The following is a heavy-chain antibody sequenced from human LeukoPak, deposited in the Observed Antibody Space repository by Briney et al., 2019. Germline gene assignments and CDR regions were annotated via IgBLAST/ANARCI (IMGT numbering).Heavy chain of an antibody. CDR1: GFTFSSYE. D-gene: IGHD6-13*01. CDR3: ARDVSSSWYAPYEKPKNFDY. J-gene: IGHJ4*02. Sequence: GGSLRLSCAASGFTFSSYEMNWVRQAPGKGLEWVSYISSSGSTIYYADSVKGRFTISRDNAKNSLYLQMNSLRAEDTAVYYCARDVSSSWYAPYEKPKNFDYWGQGTLVTVSS. CDR2: ISSSGSTI. V-gene: IGHV3-48*03.